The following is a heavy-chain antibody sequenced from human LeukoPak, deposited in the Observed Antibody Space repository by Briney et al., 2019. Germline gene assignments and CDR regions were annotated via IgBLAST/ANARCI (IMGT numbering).Heavy chain of an antibody. CDR1: GFTFSSYA. D-gene: IGHD5-18*01. Sequence: GRSLRLSCAASGFTFSSYAMHWVRQAPGKGLEWVSYISNSGNTINYADSVKGRFTISRDNAKNSLYLQMNSLRAEDTAVYYCAGIRTTMGDYWGQGTLVTVSS. CDR3: AGIRTTMGDY. J-gene: IGHJ4*02. V-gene: IGHV3-48*01. CDR2: ISNSGNTI.